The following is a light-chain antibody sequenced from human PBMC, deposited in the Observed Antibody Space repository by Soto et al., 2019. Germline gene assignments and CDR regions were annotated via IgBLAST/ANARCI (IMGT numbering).Light chain of an antibody. J-gene: IGLJ1*01. V-gene: IGLV2-14*01. CDR2: EVS. CDR1: RTDIGGYNL. Sequence: QSALTQPASVSGSPGQTITISCTGTRTDIGGYNLVSWYQHHPGKAPKLLIHEVSNRPSGISNRFSGSKSDNMASLTISGLRAEDESDYYCSAYSAGNSLLVFGSGTKVTVL. CDR3: SAYSAGNSLLV.